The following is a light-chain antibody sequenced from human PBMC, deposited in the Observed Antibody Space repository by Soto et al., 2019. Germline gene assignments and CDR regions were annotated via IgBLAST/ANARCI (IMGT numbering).Light chain of an antibody. CDR1: QSVSSSY. CDR2: CAS. CDR3: HQYDSSPLT. V-gene: IGKV3-20*01. Sequence: EIVLTQSPGTLSLSPGERATLSCRASQSVSSSYLAWYQQKPVQAPRLLIYCASSRATGIPDRFSGSGSGTDFTLTISRLEPEDFAVYYCHQYDSSPLTFGGGTKVEIK. J-gene: IGKJ4*01.